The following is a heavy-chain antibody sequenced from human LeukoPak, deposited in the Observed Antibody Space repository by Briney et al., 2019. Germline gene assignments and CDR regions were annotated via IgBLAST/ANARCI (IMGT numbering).Heavy chain of an antibody. V-gene: IGHV1-69*05. CDR1: GGTFSSYA. D-gene: IGHD3-10*01. J-gene: IGHJ4*02. Sequence: GASVKVSCKASGGTFSSYAISWVRQAPGQGLEWMGRIIPIFGTANYAQKFQGRVTITTDESTSTAYMELSSLRSEDTAVYYCASGDGSGIDYWGQGTLVTVSS. CDR3: ASGDGSGIDY. CDR2: IIPIFGTA.